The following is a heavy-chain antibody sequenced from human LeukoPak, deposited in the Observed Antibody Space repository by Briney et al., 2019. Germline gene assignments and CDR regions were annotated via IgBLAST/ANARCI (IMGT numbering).Heavy chain of an antibody. V-gene: IGHV3-30*03. J-gene: IGHJ4*02. CDR2: ISYDGSNK. Sequence: GGSLTLSCAASEFTFSDYWMTWVRQAPGKGLEWVAVISYDGSNKYYADSVKGRFTISRDNSKNTLYLQMNSLRAEDTAVYYCARDFPYYDSSGHQGRYFDYWGQGTLVTVSS. CDR1: EFTFSDYW. CDR3: ARDFPYYDSSGHQGRYFDY. D-gene: IGHD3-22*01.